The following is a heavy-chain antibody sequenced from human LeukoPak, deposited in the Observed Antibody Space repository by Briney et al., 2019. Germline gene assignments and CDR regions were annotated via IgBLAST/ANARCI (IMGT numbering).Heavy chain of an antibody. CDR2: IIPIFGTA. CDR3: AGGPLPAAGEYFQH. Sequence: GSSVKVSCKASGDTFSSYAISWVRQAPGQGLEWMGGIIPIFGTANYAQKFQGRVTITADKSASTAYMELSSLRSEDTAVYYCAGGPLPAAGEYFQHWGQGTLVTVSS. D-gene: IGHD6-13*01. J-gene: IGHJ1*01. V-gene: IGHV1-69*06. CDR1: GDTFSSYA.